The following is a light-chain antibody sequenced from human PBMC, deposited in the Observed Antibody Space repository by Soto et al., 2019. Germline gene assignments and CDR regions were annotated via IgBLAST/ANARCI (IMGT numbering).Light chain of an antibody. CDR3: QVWDISSGHVV. Sequence: SYELTQPPSVSVAPGKTASVAGGGSNIGSKSVHWYQKKSGQAPVLVMYYDSDRPSAIPERFSGSNSGNTATLTISRVEAGDEADYYCQVWDISSGHVVFGGGTKLTVL. CDR2: YDS. V-gene: IGLV3-21*01. CDR1: NIGSKS. J-gene: IGLJ3*02.